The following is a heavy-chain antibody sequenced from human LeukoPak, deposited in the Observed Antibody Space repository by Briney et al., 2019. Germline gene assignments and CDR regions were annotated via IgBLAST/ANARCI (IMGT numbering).Heavy chain of an antibody. D-gene: IGHD3-22*01. CDR3: ARLGTPPYYYDSSGYLDWFDP. CDR1: GYTFTSYA. J-gene: IGHJ5*02. Sequence: GASVKVSCKTSGYTFTSYAMNWVRQAPGQGLEWMGWINTNTGNPTYAQGFTGRFVFSLDTSVSTAYLQISSLKAEDTAVYYCARLGTPPYYYDSSGYLDWFDPWGQGTLVTVSS. CDR2: INTNTGNP. V-gene: IGHV7-4-1*02.